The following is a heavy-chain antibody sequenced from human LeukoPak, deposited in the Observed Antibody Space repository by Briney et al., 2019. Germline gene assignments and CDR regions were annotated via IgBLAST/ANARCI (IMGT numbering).Heavy chain of an antibody. Sequence: SVKVSCKASGGTFSSYAISWVRQAPGQGLQWMGEVIPSFGTANYAQKFQGRVTITTDESTTIAYMELSSLRSDDTAVYYCARHGGITIFGVAQPGGAFDIWGQGTVVTVSS. V-gene: IGHV1-69*05. CDR1: GGTFSSYA. J-gene: IGHJ3*02. D-gene: IGHD3-3*01. CDR2: VIPSFGTA. CDR3: ARHGGITIFGVAQPGGAFDI.